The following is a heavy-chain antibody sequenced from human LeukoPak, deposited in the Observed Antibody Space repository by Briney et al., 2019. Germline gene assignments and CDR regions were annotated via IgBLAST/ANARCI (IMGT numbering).Heavy chain of an antibody. V-gene: IGHV4-61*01. D-gene: IGHD3-10*01. CDR1: GGSVSSGSYY. Sequence: SETLSLTCTVSGGSVSSGSYYWSWIRQPPGKGLEWIGYIYYSGSTNYNPSLKSRVTITVDTSKNEFSLKLSSVTAADTAVYYCASLRLWFGELAAAFASWGQGTLVTVSS. CDR2: IYYSGST. CDR3: ASLRLWFGELAAAFAS. J-gene: IGHJ4*02.